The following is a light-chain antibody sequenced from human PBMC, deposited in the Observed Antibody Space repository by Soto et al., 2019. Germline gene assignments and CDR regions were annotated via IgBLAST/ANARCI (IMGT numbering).Light chain of an antibody. V-gene: IGLV2-14*01. Sequence: QSALTQPASVSGSPGQSITISCTGTSSDVGGYNYVSWYQQHPGKAPKLMIYDVSNRPSGVSNRFSGSKSGNTASLIISGLQAEDEADYYCSSYTSSSTLVFGGGTKLTV. CDR3: SSYTSSSTLV. CDR2: DVS. J-gene: IGLJ2*01. CDR1: SSDVGGYNY.